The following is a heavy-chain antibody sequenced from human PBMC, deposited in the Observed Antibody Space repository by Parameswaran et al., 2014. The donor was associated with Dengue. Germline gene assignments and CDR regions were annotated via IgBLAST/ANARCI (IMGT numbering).Heavy chain of an antibody. D-gene: IGHD7-27*01. Sequence: RWIRQPPGKGLEWIGEINHSGSTNYNPSLKSRVTISVDTSKNQFSLKLSSVTAADTAVYYCANLRRRRVTGEFDYWGQGTLVTVSS. CDR3: ANLRRRRVTGEFDY. CDR2: INHSGST. V-gene: IGHV4-34*01. J-gene: IGHJ4*02.